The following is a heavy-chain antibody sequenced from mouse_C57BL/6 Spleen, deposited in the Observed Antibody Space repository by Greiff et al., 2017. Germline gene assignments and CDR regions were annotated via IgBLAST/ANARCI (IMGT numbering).Heavy chain of an antibody. CDR3: ASNFYWYFDV. V-gene: IGHV5-17*01. J-gene: IGHJ1*03. Sequence: EVHLVESGGGLVKPGGSLKLSCAASGFTFSDYGMHWVRQAPEKGLEWVAYISSGSSTIYYADTVKGRFTISRDNAKNTLFLQMTSLRSEDTAMYYCASNFYWYFDVWGTGTTVTVSS. CDR2: ISSGSSTI. CDR1: GFTFSDYG. D-gene: IGHD1-3*01.